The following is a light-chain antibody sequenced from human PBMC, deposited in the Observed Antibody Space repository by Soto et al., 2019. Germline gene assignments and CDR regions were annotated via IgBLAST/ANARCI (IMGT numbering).Light chain of an antibody. J-gene: IGKJ5*01. CDR3: QQDGNPPIT. V-gene: IGKV3-20*01. CDR2: DTS. Sequence: LATRSLTPGARATLSCRASQSLTNSFTAWHQQKPGQAPRLLIYDTSSRATGIPDRFSGSGSGTDFTLTVSRLEPEDFALYYRQQDGNPPITFGQGTRLEIK. CDR1: QSLTNSF.